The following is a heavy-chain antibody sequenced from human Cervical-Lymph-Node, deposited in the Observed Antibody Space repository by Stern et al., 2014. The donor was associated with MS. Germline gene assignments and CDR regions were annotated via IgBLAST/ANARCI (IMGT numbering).Heavy chain of an antibody. CDR1: GGSFSSYA. J-gene: IGHJ6*02. CDR2: IIPVFGTP. CDR3: ARDPQYCSGGKCYYGMDV. V-gene: IGHV1-69*01. D-gene: IGHD2-15*01. Sequence: DQLVESGAEVKKPGSSAKVSCKASGGSFSSYAISWVRQAPGQGLEWMGGIIPVFGTPNYAQKFQGRVTITADESTNTAYMEMRSLRSEDSAVYYCARDPQYCSGGKCYYGMDVWGQGTTVTVSS.